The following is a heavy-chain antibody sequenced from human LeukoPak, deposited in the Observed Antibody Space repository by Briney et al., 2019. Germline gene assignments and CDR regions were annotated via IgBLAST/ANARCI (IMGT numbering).Heavy chain of an antibody. Sequence: ASVKVSCKASGYTFTNYAIHWVRQAPGQSLEWMGWINADNGNTKYSQRFQGRVTITRDTSASTAYMELSSLRSEDTVVYYCARGGDDSSSWYGVFDYWGQGTLVTVSS. J-gene: IGHJ4*02. V-gene: IGHV1-3*01. D-gene: IGHD6-13*01. CDR3: ARGGDDSSSWYGVFDY. CDR2: INADNGNT. CDR1: GYTFTNYA.